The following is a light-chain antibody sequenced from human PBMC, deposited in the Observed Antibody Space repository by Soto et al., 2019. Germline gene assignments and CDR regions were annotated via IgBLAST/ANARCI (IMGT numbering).Light chain of an antibody. CDR2: DAS. V-gene: IGKV1-5*01. CDR1: QSISSW. CDR3: QQYNSYSGT. Sequence: DIQMTQSPSTLSASVGDRVTITCRASQSISSWLAWYQQKRGKAPKLLIYDASSLESGVPSRFSGSGSETEFTLTISSLQPDDFATYYCQQYNSYSGTFGQGTKVDIK. J-gene: IGKJ1*01.